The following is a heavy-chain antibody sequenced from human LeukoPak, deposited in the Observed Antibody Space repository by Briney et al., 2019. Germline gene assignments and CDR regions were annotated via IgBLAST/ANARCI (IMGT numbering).Heavy chain of an antibody. CDR1: GFTFSSYA. CDR2: ISGSGGST. V-gene: IGHV3-23*01. D-gene: IGHD6-13*01. J-gene: IGHJ4*02. Sequence: QPGGSLRLSCAASGFTFSSYAMSWVRLAPGKRLEWVSAISGSGGSTYYADSVKGRFTISRDNSKSTLYLQMNSLRAEDTAVYYCAKAPIAALNYYFDYWGQGTLVTVSS. CDR3: AKAPIAALNYYFDY.